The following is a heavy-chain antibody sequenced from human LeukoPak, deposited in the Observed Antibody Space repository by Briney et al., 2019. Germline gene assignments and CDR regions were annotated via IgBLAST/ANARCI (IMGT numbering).Heavy chain of an antibody. J-gene: IGHJ4*02. CDR3: ARGSETAMVPLFDY. D-gene: IGHD5-18*01. CDR2: ISAYNGNT. Sequence: ASVKVSCKASGYTFTSYGISWVRQAPGQGLEWMGWISAYNGNTNYAQKLQDRVTMTTDTSTSTAYMELRSLRSDDTAVYYCARGSETAMVPLFDYWGQGTLVTVSS. CDR1: GYTFTSYG. V-gene: IGHV1-18*01.